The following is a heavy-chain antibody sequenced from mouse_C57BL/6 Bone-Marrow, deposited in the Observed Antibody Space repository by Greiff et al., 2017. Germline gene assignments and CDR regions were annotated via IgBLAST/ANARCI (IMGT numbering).Heavy chain of an antibody. J-gene: IGHJ4*01. CDR3: ARRTRYYDDMDY. D-gene: IGHD2-12*01. CDR2: INPSSGYT. V-gene: IGHV1-4*01. CDR1: GYTFTSYT. Sequence: VQLQQSGAELARPGASVKMSCTASGYTFTSYTMHWVKQRPGQGLEWIGYINPSSGYTKYNQKFKDKATLTADKSSSTAYMQLSSLTSEDSAVYYCARRTRYYDDMDYWGQGTSVTVSS.